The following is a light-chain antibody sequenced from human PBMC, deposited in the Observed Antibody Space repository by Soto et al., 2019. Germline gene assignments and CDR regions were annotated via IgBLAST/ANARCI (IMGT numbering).Light chain of an antibody. V-gene: IGLV2-23*01. CDR2: EGS. CDR3: CSYSPTSTLV. J-gene: IGLJ3*02. CDR1: SSDVGSYNL. Sequence: QSALTQPASVSGSPGQSITISRTGTSSDVGSYNLVSWYQQHPGKAPKLMIYEGSKRPSGVSNRFSGSKSGNTASLTISGLQAEDEADYYCCSYSPTSTLVFGGGTKVTVL.